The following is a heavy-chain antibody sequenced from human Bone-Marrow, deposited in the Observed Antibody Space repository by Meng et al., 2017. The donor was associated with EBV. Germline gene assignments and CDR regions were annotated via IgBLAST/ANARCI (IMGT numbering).Heavy chain of an antibody. J-gene: IGHJ4*02. CDR3: ARDKGPWGLRYFQGTGEH. CDR1: GFSLDTYA. CDR2: ISYDGNNR. V-gene: IGHV3-30-3*01. D-gene: IGHD3-9*01. Sequence: QVQLVESGGDVVQPGRALSLSCTASGFSLDTYAMHWVRQAPGKGLEWVAVISYDGNNRHFADSVRGRFTMSRDNSNNILYLQMSSLRSEDTAVYYCARDKGPWGLRYFQGTGEHWGQGPLGTVDS.